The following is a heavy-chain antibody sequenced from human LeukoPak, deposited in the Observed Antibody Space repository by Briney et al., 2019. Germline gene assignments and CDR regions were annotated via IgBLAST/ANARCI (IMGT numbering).Heavy chain of an antibody. J-gene: IGHJ6*03. Sequence: PSETLSLTCTVSGGSISSYYWSWIRQPAGRGLEWIGRIYTSGSTNYNPSLKSRVTMSVDTSKNQFSLKLSSVTAADTAVYYCARSYPKSPSIVAYYYMDVWGKGTTVTVSS. CDR1: GGSISSYY. CDR3: ARSYPKSPSIVAYYYMDV. V-gene: IGHV4-4*07. D-gene: IGHD1-26*01. CDR2: IYTSGST.